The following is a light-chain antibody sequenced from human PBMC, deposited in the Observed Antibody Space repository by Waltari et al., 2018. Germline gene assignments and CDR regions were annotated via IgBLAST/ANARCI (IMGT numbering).Light chain of an antibody. V-gene: IGLV8-61*01. J-gene: IGLJ3*02. CDR3: LLYVPSGIWV. Sequence: QTVVTQEPSLSVSPGGTFTITCGLGAGSVSSSSFPRWYRQTPGQAPLTLLYNTNSRSSGVPDRFSGSIRENKAALTITGAQADDESYYYCLLYVPSGIWVFGGGTKLTVL. CDR2: NTN. CDR1: AGSVSSSSF.